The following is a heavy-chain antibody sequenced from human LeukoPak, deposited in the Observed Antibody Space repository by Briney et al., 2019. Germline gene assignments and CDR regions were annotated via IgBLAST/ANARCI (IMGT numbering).Heavy chain of an antibody. J-gene: IGHJ3*02. V-gene: IGHV4-38-2*02. CDR2: IYHSGST. CDR3: ARGLIVAATTGAFDM. D-gene: IGHD1-26*01. CDR1: GYSISSGYY. Sequence: SETLSLTCTVSGYSISSGYYWGWIRQPPGKGLEWIGSIYHSGSTYYNPSLKSRVTISVDTSKNQFSLKLSSVTAADTAVYYCARGLIVAATTGAFDMWGQGTMVTVSS.